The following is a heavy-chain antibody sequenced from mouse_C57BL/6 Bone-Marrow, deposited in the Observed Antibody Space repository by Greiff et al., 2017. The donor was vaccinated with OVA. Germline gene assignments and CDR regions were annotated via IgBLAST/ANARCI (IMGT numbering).Heavy chain of an antibody. CDR2: IDPEDGDT. V-gene: IGHV14-1*01. CDR1: GFHIKDYY. J-gene: IGHJ4*01. Sequence: VQLQQSGAELVRPGASVKLSCTASGFHIKDYYMHWVKQRPEQGLEWIGRIDPEDGDTEYAPKFQGKATMTSDSSSNTASLPLSSLTSEDTAVYYCTTACYDAMDYWGRGTSVTVSS. D-gene: IGHD2-10*01. CDR3: TTACYDAMDY.